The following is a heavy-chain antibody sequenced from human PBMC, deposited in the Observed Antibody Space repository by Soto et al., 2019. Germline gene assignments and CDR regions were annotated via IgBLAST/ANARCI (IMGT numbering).Heavy chain of an antibody. D-gene: IGHD3-22*01. V-gene: IGHV3-30*03. Sequence: GSLRLSCDFAGFNFSHYAMHWVRQAPGKGLEWLAIISLEGSNKYSAKPVKDRFTISRDNSKSKLYLQMNSLRAEDTAVYYCARDLTPAKDYYDSSGSKGYFDYWGQGTLVTVSS. CDR1: GFNFSHYA. CDR3: ARDLTPAKDYYDSSGSKGYFDY. CDR2: ISLEGSNK. J-gene: IGHJ4*02.